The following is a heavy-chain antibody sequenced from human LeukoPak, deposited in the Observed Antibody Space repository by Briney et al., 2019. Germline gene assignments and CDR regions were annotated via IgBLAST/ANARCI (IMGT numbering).Heavy chain of an antibody. V-gene: IGHV4-59*12. CDR1: GGSISSYY. D-gene: IGHD5-24*01. Sequence: SETLSLTCTVSGGSISSYYWSWIRQPPGKGLEWIGYIYYSGSTNYNPSLKSRVTISVDTSKNQFSLKLSSVTAADTAVYYCARDGEMATIRPYYFDYWGQGTLVTVSS. CDR2: IYYSGST. CDR3: ARDGEMATIRPYYFDY. J-gene: IGHJ4*02.